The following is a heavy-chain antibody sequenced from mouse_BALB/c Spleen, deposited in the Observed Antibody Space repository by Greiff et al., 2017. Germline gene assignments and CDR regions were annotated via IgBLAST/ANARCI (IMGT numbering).Heavy chain of an antibody. J-gene: IGHJ4*01. CDR3: ARGKGDEAMDY. D-gene: IGHD3-3*01. Sequence: QVQLQQSGPGLVQPSQSLSITCTVSGFSLTSYGVHWVRQSPGKGLEWLGVIWSGGSTDYNAAFISRLSISKDNSKSQVFFKMNSLQANDTAIYYCARGKGDEAMDYWGQGTSVTVSS. CDR2: IWSGGST. CDR1: GFSLTSYG. V-gene: IGHV2-2*02.